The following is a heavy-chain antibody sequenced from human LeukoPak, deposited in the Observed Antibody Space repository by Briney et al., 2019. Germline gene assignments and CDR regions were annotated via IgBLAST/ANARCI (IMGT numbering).Heavy chain of an antibody. V-gene: IGHV3-30*18. Sequence: PGGSLRLSCAVSGLTYKSFGIHWVRQAPGKRLEWVAVISSDGSGKYYAGSVQGRFRISRDNSRNTYYLQMDGLRPGDTATYYCANRAYPHDSTDYYGWGHFDSWGQGIVVTVSS. J-gene: IGHJ4*02. CDR2: ISSDGSGK. CDR3: ANRAYPHDSTDYYGWGHFDS. CDR1: GLTYKSFG. D-gene: IGHD3-22*01.